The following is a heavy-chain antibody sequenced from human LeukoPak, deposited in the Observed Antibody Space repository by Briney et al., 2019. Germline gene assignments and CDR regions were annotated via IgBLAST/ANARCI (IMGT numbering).Heavy chain of an antibody. CDR1: GYTFTSYD. J-gene: IGHJ3*02. CDR3: ARIVGAQDAFDI. CDR2: MNPNSGNT. Sequence: ASVKVSCKASGYTFTSYDINWVRQATGQGLEWMGWMNPNSGNTGYAQKLQGRVTMTRNTSISTAYMELSSLRSEDTAVYYCARIVGAQDAFDIWGQGTMVTVSS. V-gene: IGHV1-8*01. D-gene: IGHD1-26*01.